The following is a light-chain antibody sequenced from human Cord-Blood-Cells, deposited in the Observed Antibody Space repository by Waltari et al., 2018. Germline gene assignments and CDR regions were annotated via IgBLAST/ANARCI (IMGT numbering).Light chain of an antibody. Sequence: QSALTQPASVSGSPGQSITISCTGTSSAVGSYNLVSWYQQHPGKAPKLMIYEGSKPPSGVSNRFSGPKSGNTASLTISGLQAEDEADYYCCSYAGSSTFVFGTGTKVTVL. CDR2: EGS. V-gene: IGLV2-23*01. J-gene: IGLJ1*01. CDR3: CSYAGSSTFV. CDR1: SSAVGSYNL.